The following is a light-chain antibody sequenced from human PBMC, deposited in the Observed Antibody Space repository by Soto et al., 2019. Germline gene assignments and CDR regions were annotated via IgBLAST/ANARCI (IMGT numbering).Light chain of an antibody. Sequence: DIVMTQSPDSLAVSLGERATINCKSSQSVLYTSNNKNYLAWYQQRPGQPPKLLIYWASTRYSGVPDRFNGSGSGTDFTLTISSLQAEDVAIYYCQQYYSTLPYTFGQGTKLEIK. J-gene: IGKJ2*01. CDR1: QSVLYTSNNKNY. V-gene: IGKV4-1*01. CDR3: QQYYSTLPYT. CDR2: WAS.